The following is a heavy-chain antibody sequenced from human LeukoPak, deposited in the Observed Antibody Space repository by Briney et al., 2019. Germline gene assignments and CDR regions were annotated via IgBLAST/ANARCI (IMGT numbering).Heavy chain of an antibody. J-gene: IGHJ4*02. CDR1: GFTFDDYA. Sequence: GGSLRLSCEASGFTFDDYAMFWARQTPRKGLEWVSYISWNSGTVDYADSVKGRFTISRDNAKNSLFLQMDSLRVEDTALYYCAEGAIFGVVGPLDYWGQGTLVTVSS. D-gene: IGHD3-3*01. CDR3: AEGAIFGVVGPLDY. V-gene: IGHV3-9*01. CDR2: ISWNSGTV.